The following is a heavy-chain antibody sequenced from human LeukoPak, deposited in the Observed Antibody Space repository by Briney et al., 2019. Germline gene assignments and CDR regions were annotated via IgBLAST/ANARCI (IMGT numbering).Heavy chain of an antibody. J-gene: IGHJ3*02. Sequence: ASVKVSCKASGGTFSSYAISWVRQAPGQGLEWMGGIIPIFGTANYAQKFQGRVTITADESTSTAYMELSSLRSEDTAVYYCASEPQGQQLPDAFDIWGQGTMVTVSS. CDR3: ASEPQGQQLPDAFDI. V-gene: IGHV1-69*01. CDR1: GGTFSSYA. CDR2: IIPIFGTA. D-gene: IGHD6-13*01.